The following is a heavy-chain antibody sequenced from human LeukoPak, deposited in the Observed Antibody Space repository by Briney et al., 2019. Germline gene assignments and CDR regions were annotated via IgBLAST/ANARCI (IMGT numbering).Heavy chain of an antibody. V-gene: IGHV3-23*01. CDR1: GFTFSSYA. CDR3: AKDWASIGVVVPDY. Sequence: GGSLRLSCAASGFTFSSYAMSWVRQAPGKGLEWVSAISGSGGSTYYADSVKGRFTISRDNSKNTLYLQMNSLGAEDTAVYYCAKDWASIGVVVPDYWGQGTLVTVSS. D-gene: IGHD2-2*01. CDR2: ISGSGGST. J-gene: IGHJ4*02.